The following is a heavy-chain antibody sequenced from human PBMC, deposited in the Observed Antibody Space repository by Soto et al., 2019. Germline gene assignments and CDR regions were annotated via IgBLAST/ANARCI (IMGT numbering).Heavy chain of an antibody. D-gene: IGHD5-12*01. V-gene: IGHV4-59*01. Sequence: SETLSLTCTVSGGSISNYYWSWIRQPPGKGLEWIGYIYYSGSTNYNPPLKSRLIISVDTSKNQFSLKLSSVTAADTAVYYCAASRGMATFLDYWGQGILVTVSS. CDR3: AASRGMATFLDY. J-gene: IGHJ4*02. CDR1: GGSISNYY. CDR2: IYYSGST.